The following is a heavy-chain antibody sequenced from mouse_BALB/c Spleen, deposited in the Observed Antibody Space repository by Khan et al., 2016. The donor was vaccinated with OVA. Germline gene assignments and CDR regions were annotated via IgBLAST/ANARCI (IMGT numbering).Heavy chain of an antibody. D-gene: IGHD1-1*01. CDR3: AKFTPDYYSMDY. CDR2: LWGDGST. J-gene: IGHJ4*01. CDR1: GFSLSSYG. Sequence: QVQLQQSGPGLVAPSQSLSITCTVSGFSLSSYGVNWVRQPPGKGLEWLGVLWGDGSTNYHSALVSRLIISKDNSKSQVFLKLNGLQTDDTATYYCAKFTPDYYSMDYWGQGTSVTVSS. V-gene: IGHV2-3*01.